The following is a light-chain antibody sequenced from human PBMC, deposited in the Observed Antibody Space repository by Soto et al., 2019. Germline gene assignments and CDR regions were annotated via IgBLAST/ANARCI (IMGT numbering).Light chain of an antibody. CDR2: KVS. CDR3: MQTTHFPWT. J-gene: IGKJ1*01. V-gene: IGKV2-30*01. Sequence: EVVMTQYTLSLPVTLGQPASISCRSSQSLVYSDGNTYLNWCQQRPGQSPRRLMYKVSNRDSGVPDRFSGSGAGTDFTLKISRVEAEDVGVYYCMQTTHFPWTFCQGTK. CDR1: QSLVYSDGNTY.